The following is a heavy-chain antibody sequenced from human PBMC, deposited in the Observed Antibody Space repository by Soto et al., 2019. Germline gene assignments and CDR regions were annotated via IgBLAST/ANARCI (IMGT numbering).Heavy chain of an antibody. V-gene: IGHV1-2*04. CDR1: GYTFTGYY. J-gene: IGHJ6*02. CDR3: ARDRTAARLYYGMDV. CDR2: INPNSGGT. D-gene: IGHD6-6*01. Sequence: ASVKVSCKASGYTFTGYYMHWVRQAPGQGLEWMGWINPNSGGTNYAQKFQGWVTMTRDTSISTAYMELSRLRSDDTAVYYCARDRTAARLYYGMDVWGQGTKVTVSS.